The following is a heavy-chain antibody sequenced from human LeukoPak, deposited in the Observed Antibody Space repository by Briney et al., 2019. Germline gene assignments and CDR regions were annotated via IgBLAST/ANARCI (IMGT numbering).Heavy chain of an antibody. V-gene: IGHV4-59*01. CDR3: ARADYDRGVDY. CDR1: GGSISSYY. Sequence: SETLSLTCTVSGGSISSYYWSWIRQPPGQGLEWIGYIYYSGSTNYNPSLKSRVTISVDTSKNQFSLKLSSVTAADTAVYYCARADYDRGVDYWGQGTLVTVSS. J-gene: IGHJ4*02. D-gene: IGHD3-22*01. CDR2: IYYSGST.